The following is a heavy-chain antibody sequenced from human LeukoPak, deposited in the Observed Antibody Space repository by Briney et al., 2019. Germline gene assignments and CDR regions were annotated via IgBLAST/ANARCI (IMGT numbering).Heavy chain of an antibody. CDR1: GYSFTSYW. Sequence: GESLKISCKGFGYSFTSYWIGWVRQMPGKGLEWMGIIYPGDSDTRYSPSFQGQVTISADKSISTAYLQWSSLKASVTAMYYCARHGYSSSFPGEPFDYWGQGTLVTVSS. CDR2: IYPGDSDT. J-gene: IGHJ4*02. V-gene: IGHV5-51*01. D-gene: IGHD6-13*01. CDR3: ARHGYSSSFPGEPFDY.